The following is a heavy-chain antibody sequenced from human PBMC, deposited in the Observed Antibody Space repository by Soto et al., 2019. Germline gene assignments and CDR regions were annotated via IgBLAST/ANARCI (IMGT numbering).Heavy chain of an antibody. V-gene: IGHV3-23*01. CDR2: ISDDGDST. J-gene: IGHJ6*02. Sequence: EVQLLESGGDLVQPGGSLRLSCGASGFTFSDNAMTWFRQAPGKGLEWVSSISDDGDSTYYADSVKGRFTISRDNSKNTLFLQMSSLGAEDTAVYYCAKSLSTAGNYGMDVWGQGTSVTVSS. D-gene: IGHD6-13*01. CDR3: AKSLSTAGNYGMDV. CDR1: GFTFSDNA.